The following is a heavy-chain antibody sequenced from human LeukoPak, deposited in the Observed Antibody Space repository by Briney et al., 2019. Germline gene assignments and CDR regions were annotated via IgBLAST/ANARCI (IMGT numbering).Heavy chain of an antibody. CDR3: ARDNLAYYMDV. J-gene: IGHJ6*03. CDR1: GGSISSGSYY. CDR2: IYTSGST. V-gene: IGHV4-61*02. Sequence: PSETLSLTCTVSGGSISSGSYYWSWIRQPAGKGLEWIGRIYTSGSTNYNPSLKSRVTISVDTSKNQFSLKLSSVTAADTVVYYCARDNLAYYMDVWGKGTTVTVSS.